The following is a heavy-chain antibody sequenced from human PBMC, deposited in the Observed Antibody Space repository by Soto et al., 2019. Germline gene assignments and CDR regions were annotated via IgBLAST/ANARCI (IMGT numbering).Heavy chain of an antibody. V-gene: IGHV2-5*02. Sequence: QITLKESGPPLVKPTQTLTLTCNFSGFSLTNKGVGVGWISQPPSKALEWVGIIYWEGGKPYRPSLNNSVTITKDNSKDQVVLTRTNVDTVDTATYYCAHLHANSGYDWRYDPWGQGTLVTVSS. CDR3: AHLHANSGYDWRYDP. CDR2: IYWEGGK. J-gene: IGHJ5*02. D-gene: IGHD5-12*01. CDR1: GFSLTNKGVG.